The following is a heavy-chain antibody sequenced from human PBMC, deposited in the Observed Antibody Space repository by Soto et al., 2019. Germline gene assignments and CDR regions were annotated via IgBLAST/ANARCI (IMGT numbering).Heavy chain of an antibody. CDR1: GYAFTTYG. CDR3: ARGKYGDY. D-gene: IGHD2-2*01. Sequence: QVHLVQSGAEVKKPGASVKVSCKGSGYAFTTYGITWGRQAPGQGLEWMGWISAHNGNTNYAQKLQGRVTVTRDTSKSTAYMELRSLRSDDPAVYYCARGKYGDYWGQGALVTVSS. J-gene: IGHJ4*02. V-gene: IGHV1-18*01. CDR2: ISAHNGNT.